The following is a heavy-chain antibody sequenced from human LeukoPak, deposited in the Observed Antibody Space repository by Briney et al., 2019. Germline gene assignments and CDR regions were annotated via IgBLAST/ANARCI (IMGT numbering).Heavy chain of an antibody. CDR2: INKDGTEK. D-gene: IGHD6-6*01. CDR1: QLTFSSYC. Sequence: PGGSLRLSCAAYQLTFSSYCMTWLRQGPGKGLEWVATINKDGTEKYYVDSVKGRFTISRDNAENSLYLHMNSLRAEGTAVYYCAKGPSIAARTGFDYWGQGTLVTVSS. CDR3: AKGPSIAARTGFDY. J-gene: IGHJ4*02. V-gene: IGHV3-7*03.